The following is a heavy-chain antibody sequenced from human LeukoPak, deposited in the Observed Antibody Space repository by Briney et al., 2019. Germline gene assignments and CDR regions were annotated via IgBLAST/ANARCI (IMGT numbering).Heavy chain of an antibody. CDR2: IWYDGSNK. CDR1: GFTFSSYA. V-gene: IGHV3-33*01. D-gene: IGHD2-15*01. Sequence: GRSLRLSCAASGFTFSSYAMHWVRQAPGKGLEWVAVIWYDGSNKYHADSVKGRFTISRDNSKNTLYLQMNGLRAEDTAVYYCARDRVVVAATEGYYFDYWGQGTLVTVSS. J-gene: IGHJ4*02. CDR3: ARDRVVVAATEGYYFDY.